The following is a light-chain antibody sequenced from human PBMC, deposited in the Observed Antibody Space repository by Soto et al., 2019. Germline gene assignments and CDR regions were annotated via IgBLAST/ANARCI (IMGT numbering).Light chain of an antibody. CDR1: SSDVGGYRY. CDR3: SSYASNTNLV. CDR2: EVN. V-gene: IGLV2-14*01. Sequence: QSALTQPASVSGSPGQSITISCTGTSSDVGGYRYVSWYQHHPGQAPKLMIYEVNNRPSGVSPRFSGSKSANTASLTISGLQAEDGADYYCSSYASNTNLVFGGGTKVTVL. J-gene: IGLJ2*01.